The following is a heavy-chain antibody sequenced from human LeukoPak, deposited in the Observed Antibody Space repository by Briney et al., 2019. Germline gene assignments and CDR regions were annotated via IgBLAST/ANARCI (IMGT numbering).Heavy chain of an antibody. Sequence: PGGSLRLSCAASGFTFSSYSMNWVRQAPGKGLEWLSYSSSTGSTVQYADSVKGRFTISRDNANNSLFLQMNSLRAEDTAVYYCARGARWGYFFDFWGQGTLVTVSS. CDR3: ARGARWGYFFDF. D-gene: IGHD4-23*01. V-gene: IGHV3-48*04. J-gene: IGHJ4*02. CDR2: SSSTGSTV. CDR1: GFTFSSYS.